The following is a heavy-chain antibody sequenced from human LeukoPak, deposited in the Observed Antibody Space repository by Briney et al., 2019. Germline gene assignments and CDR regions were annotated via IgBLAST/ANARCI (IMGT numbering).Heavy chain of an antibody. CDR3: ARGSMITFGGVIVPFDY. D-gene: IGHD3-16*02. CDR1: GGSISSYY. CDR2: IYYSGST. Sequence: KPSETLSLTCTVSGGSISSYYWSWIRQPPGKGLEWIGYIYYSGSTNYNPSLKSRVTISVDTSKNQVSLKLSSVTAADTAVYYCARGSMITFGGVIVPFDYWGQGTLVTVSS. V-gene: IGHV4-59*01. J-gene: IGHJ4*02.